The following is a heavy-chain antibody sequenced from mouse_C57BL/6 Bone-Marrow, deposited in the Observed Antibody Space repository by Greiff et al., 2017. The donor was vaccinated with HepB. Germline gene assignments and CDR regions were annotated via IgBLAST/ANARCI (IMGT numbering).Heavy chain of an antibody. CDR2: IDPSDSYT. CDR3: ARPLDSPLAY. CDR1: GYTFTSYW. J-gene: IGHJ3*01. D-gene: IGHD3-2*01. Sequence: VQLQQPGAELVKPGASVKLSCKASGYTFTSYWMQWVKQRPGQGLEWIGEIDPSDSYTNYNQKFKGKATLTVDTSSSTAYMQLSSLTSEDSAVYYCARPLDSPLAYWGQGTLVTVSA. V-gene: IGHV1-50*01.